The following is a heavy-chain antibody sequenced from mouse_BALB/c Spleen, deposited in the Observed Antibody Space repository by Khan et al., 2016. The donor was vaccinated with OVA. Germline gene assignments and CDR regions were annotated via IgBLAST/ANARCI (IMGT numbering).Heavy chain of an antibody. CDR3: AKGVWSYYDTLDY. V-gene: IGHV2-6-5*01. CDR2: IWGGGST. Sequence: VQLQESGPGLVAPSQNLSITCTVSGFSLSDYGVSWIRQPPGKGLEWLGVIWGGGSTYYNSALKSRLSISKDNSKSQVFLKMSSLQSDDTAMFYCAKGVWSYYDTLDYWGQGTSVTGAS. J-gene: IGHJ4*01. CDR1: GFSLSDYG.